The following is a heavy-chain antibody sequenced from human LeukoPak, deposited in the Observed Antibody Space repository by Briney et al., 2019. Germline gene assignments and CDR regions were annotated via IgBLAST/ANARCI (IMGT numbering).Heavy chain of an antibody. CDR3: AGHQPASLGIGFDI. CDR1: GGSISSSSYY. Sequence: SETLSLTCTVSGGSISSSSYYWGWIRQPPGKGLEWIGSIYYSGSTYYNPSLKSRVTISVDTSKNQFSLKLSSVTAADTAVYYCAGHQPASLGIGFDIWGQGTMVTVSS. D-gene: IGHD7-27*01. V-gene: IGHV4-39*01. CDR2: IYYSGST. J-gene: IGHJ3*02.